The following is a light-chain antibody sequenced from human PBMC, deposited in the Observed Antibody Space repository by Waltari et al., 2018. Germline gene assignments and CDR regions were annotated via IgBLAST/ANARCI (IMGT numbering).Light chain of an antibody. V-gene: IGKV4-1*01. CDR3: QQGYRIPLA. Sequence: DIVMTQSPDSLAVSLGERATINCKSSQSVLYSSNNKNYLAWYQQKPGQPPKLLIYWASTRESGVPDRFSGSGSGTDFTLTISSLQPEDFATYYCQQGYRIPLAFGPGAKVQMK. CDR1: QSVLYSSNNKNY. CDR2: WAS. J-gene: IGKJ3*01.